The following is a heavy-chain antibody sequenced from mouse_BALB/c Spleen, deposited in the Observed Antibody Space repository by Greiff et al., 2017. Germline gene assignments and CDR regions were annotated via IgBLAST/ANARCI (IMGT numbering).Heavy chain of an antibody. V-gene: IGHV2-4-1*01. Sequence: VQLVESGPGLVQPSQSLSITCTVSGFSLTSYGVHWVRQSPGKGLEWLGVIWSGGSTDYNAAFISRLSISKDNSKSQVFLKMNSLQTDDTARYYCARGPIYYDYSYAMDYWGQGTSVTVSS. J-gene: IGHJ4*01. CDR3: ARGPIYYDYSYAMDY. D-gene: IGHD2-4*01. CDR2: IWSGGST. CDR1: GFSLTSYG.